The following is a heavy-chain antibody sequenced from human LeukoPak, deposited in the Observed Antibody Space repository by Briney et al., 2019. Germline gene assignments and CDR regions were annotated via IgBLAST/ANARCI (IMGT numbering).Heavy chain of an antibody. D-gene: IGHD2-15*01. Sequence: PGRSLRLSCAASGFTFSSYAMHWVRQAPGKGLEYVSAISSNGGSTYYANSVKGRFTISRDNSKNTLYLQMGSLRAEDMAVYYCARSTVGRLNMDVWGKGTTVTVSS. CDR2: ISSNGGST. J-gene: IGHJ6*03. V-gene: IGHV3-64*01. CDR3: ARSTVGRLNMDV. CDR1: GFTFSSYA.